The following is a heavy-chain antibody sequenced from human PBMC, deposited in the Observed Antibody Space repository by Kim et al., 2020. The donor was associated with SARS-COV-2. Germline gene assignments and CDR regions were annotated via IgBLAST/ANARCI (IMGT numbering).Heavy chain of an antibody. D-gene: IGHD3-3*01. CDR3: ARDRFEDFWSGYYVDGY. CDR1: GYTFTSYG. Sequence: ASVKVSCKASGYTFTSYGISWVRQAPGQGLEWMGWISAYNGNTNYAQKLQGRVTMTTDTSTSTAYMELRSLRSDDTAVYYCARDRFEDFWSGYYVDGYWGQGTLVTVSS. J-gene: IGHJ4*02. V-gene: IGHV1-18*01. CDR2: ISAYNGNT.